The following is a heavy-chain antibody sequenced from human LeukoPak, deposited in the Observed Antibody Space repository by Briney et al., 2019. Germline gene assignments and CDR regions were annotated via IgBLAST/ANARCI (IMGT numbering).Heavy chain of an antibody. J-gene: IGHJ3*02. CDR1: GGSISSGSYY. CDR2: IYTSGST. D-gene: IGHD3-9*01. V-gene: IGHV4-61*02. Sequence: SQTLSLTCTVSGGSISSGSYYWSWIRQPAGKGLEWIGRIYTSGSTNYNPSLKSLVTISVDTSKNQFSLKLSSVTAADTAVYYCARIRYFDWLSRFDDAFDIWGQGTMVTVSS. CDR3: ARIRYFDWLSRFDDAFDI.